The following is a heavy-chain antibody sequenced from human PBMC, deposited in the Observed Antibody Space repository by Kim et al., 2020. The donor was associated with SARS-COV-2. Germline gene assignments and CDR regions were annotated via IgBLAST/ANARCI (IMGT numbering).Heavy chain of an antibody. CDR3: ARSRLGQFCGTITCWRTFDY. V-gene: IGHV3-30*01. J-gene: IGHJ4*02. D-gene: IGHD2-21*01. Sequence: RFTISRDNSKNTLYLLMNSLRTEDTAVYYCARSRLGQFCGTITCWRTFDYWGQGTLVTVSS.